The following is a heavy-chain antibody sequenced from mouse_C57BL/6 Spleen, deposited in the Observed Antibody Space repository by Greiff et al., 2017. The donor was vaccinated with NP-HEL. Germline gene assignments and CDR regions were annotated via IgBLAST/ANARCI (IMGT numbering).Heavy chain of an antibody. J-gene: IGHJ3*01. CDR2: IWSDGST. V-gene: IGHV2-6-1*01. CDR3: ARQRDYYYGSSPFAY. Sequence: VKLEESGPGLVAPSQSLSITCTVSGFSLTSYGVHWVRQPPGKGLEWLVVIWSDGSTTYNSALKSRLSISKDNSKSQVFLKMNSLQTDDTAMYYCARQRDYYYGSSPFAYWGQGTLVTVSA. CDR1: GFSLTSYG. D-gene: IGHD1-1*01.